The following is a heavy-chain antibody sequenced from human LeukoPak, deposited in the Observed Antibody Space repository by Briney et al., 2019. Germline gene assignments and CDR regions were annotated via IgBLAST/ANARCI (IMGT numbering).Heavy chain of an antibody. V-gene: IGHV1-2*02. CDR1: GYTFTGYY. J-gene: IGHJ3*02. CDR2: INPNSGGT. D-gene: IGHD3-22*01. Sequence: ASVKVSCKASGYTFTGYYIHWVRQAPGQGLGWMGWINPNSGGTNYAQKFQGRVTMTRDTSISTAYMELSRLRSDDTAVYYCAGNYYDSRGYYHDAFDIWGQGTMVTVSS. CDR3: AGNYYDSRGYYHDAFDI.